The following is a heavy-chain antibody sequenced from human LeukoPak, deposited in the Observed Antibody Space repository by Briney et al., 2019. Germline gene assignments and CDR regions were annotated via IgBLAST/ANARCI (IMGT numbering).Heavy chain of an antibody. CDR2: ISSSGSTI. CDR3: ARRPYYSAGFDY. Sequence: GGSLRLSCAASGFTFSSYEMNWVRQAPGKGLEWVSYISSSGSTIYYADSVKGRFTISRDNAKNSLYLQMNSLRAEDTAVYYCARRPYYSAGFDYWGQGTLVTVSS. J-gene: IGHJ4*02. CDR1: GFTFSSYE. D-gene: IGHD3-10*01. V-gene: IGHV3-48*03.